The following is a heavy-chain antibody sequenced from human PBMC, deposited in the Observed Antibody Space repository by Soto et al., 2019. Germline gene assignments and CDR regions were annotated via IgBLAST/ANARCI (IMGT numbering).Heavy chain of an antibody. Sequence: ASVKVSCKASGYPFTRYSIRWVRQAPGQGLEWMGWISGYNGDTEYSKNFQGRLTMTIDTSTTTASMELRSLRSDGTAVYYCARASLTIFGAPYGMDVWGQGTTVTVS. CDR1: GYPFTRYS. V-gene: IGHV1-18*04. CDR2: ISGYNGDT. J-gene: IGHJ6*02. D-gene: IGHD3-3*01. CDR3: ARASLTIFGAPYGMDV.